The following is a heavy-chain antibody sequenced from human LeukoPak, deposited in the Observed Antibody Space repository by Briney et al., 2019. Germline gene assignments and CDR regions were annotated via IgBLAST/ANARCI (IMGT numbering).Heavy chain of an antibody. J-gene: IGHJ6*03. D-gene: IGHD6-13*01. CDR3: AREVRAAAGPPSSYYYYYMDV. CDR1: GYTFTTYA. V-gene: IGHV1-2*02. Sequence: GASVKVSCKASGYTFTTYAMHWVRQAPGQGLEWMGWINPNSGGTNYAQKFQGRVTMTRDTSISTAYMELSRLRSDDTAVYYCAREVRAAAGPPSSYYYYYMDVWGKGTTVTVSS. CDR2: INPNSGGT.